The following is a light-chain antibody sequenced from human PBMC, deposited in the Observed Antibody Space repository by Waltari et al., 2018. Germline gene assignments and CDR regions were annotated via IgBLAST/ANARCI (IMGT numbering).Light chain of an antibody. CDR3: HQRINWPLT. CDR2: DAS. CDR1: QSVRSF. Sequence: EIVLTQSPATLSLSPGERATLPCRASQSVRSFLAWYQQKPGQAPRLLIHDASNTATGIPVRFSGSGSGTDFTLTISSLEPEDFAVYYCHQRINWPLTFGGGTKVEIK. V-gene: IGKV3-11*01. J-gene: IGKJ4*01.